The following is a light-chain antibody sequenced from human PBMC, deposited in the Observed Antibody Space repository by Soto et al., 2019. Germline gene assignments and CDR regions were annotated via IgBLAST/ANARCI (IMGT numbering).Light chain of an antibody. CDR2: DVS. CDR1: SSDVGGYNY. Sequence: QSALTQPASVSGSPGQSITISCTGTSSDVGGYNYVSWYQQHPGKAPKLMIYDVSNRPSGLSNRFSGAKSGNTASLTISGLQDADEADYYCSSYPSSSKDVFGTGTKVTVL. CDR3: SSYPSSSKDV. V-gene: IGLV2-14*01. J-gene: IGLJ1*01.